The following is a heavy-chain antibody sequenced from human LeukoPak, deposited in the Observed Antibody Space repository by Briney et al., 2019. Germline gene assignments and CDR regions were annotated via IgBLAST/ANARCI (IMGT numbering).Heavy chain of an antibody. V-gene: IGHV4-34*01. CDR1: GGSFSGYY. J-gene: IGHJ5*02. Sequence: PSETLSLTCAVYGGSFSGYYWSWIRQPPGKGLGWIGEINHSGSTNYNPSLKSRVTISIDTSKNQFFLKLTSVTAADTAVYYCARDITMVRGVIITFGWFDPWGQGTLVTVSS. CDR2: INHSGST. CDR3: ARDITMVRGVIITFGWFDP. D-gene: IGHD3-10*01.